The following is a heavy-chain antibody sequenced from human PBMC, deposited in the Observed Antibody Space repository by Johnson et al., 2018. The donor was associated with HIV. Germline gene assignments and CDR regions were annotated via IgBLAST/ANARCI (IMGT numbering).Heavy chain of an antibody. CDR2: ISGSGGST. J-gene: IGHJ3*02. D-gene: IGHD3-22*01. Sequence: DVQLVESGGGVVQPGRSLRLSSAASGFTFSSYAMHWVRQAPGKGLEWVSAISGSGGSTYYADSVKGRFTISRDNSKNTLYLQMNSLRVEDTAVYYCARVGYYVDAFDIWGQGTVVTVSS. CDR1: GFTFSSYA. CDR3: ARVGYYVDAFDI. V-gene: IGHV3-23*04.